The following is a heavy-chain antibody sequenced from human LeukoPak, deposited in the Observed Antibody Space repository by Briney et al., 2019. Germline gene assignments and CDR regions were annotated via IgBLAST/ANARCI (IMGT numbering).Heavy chain of an antibody. J-gene: IGHJ3*02. D-gene: IGHD3-16*01. CDR2: IRGGGAVT. CDR1: EFTFGSFA. CDR3: AKCAQSYGNDAFDI. Sequence: GGSLRLSCAASEFTFGSFAMSWVRQATGKGMEWVSYIRGGGAVTHYAASVKGRFTVSRDNPKSTLYLQMNSLRAEDTAVYYCAKCAQSYGNDAFDIWGQGTMVTVSS. V-gene: IGHV3-23*01.